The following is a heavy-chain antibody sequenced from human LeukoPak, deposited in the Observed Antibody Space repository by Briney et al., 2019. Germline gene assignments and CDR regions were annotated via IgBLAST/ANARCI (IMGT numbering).Heavy chain of an antibody. D-gene: IGHD1-14*01. CDR1: GFTFRNDW. CDR3: TTRTWADGFDI. CDR2: IKSKADGGTA. J-gene: IGHJ3*02. V-gene: IGHV3-15*01. Sequence: PGGSLRLSCAASGFTFRNDWMNWVRQSPGKGLEWLGRIKSKADGGTADYAAPVKGRITISRDDSKNTLYLQINSLRTDDTALYYCTTRTWADGFDIWGQGTMLTVSS.